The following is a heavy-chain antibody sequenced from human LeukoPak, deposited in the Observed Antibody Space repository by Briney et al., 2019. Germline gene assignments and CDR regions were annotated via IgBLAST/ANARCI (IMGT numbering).Heavy chain of an antibody. CDR3: ARDRWEQPTNWFDP. V-gene: IGHV3-21*01. CDR2: ISSSSSYI. D-gene: IGHD1-26*01. CDR1: GFTFSSYS. J-gene: IGHJ5*02. Sequence: SGGSLRLSCAASGFTFSSYSMNWVRQAPGKGLEWVSSISSSSSYIYYADSVKGRFTISRDNAKNSLYLQMNSLRAEDTAVYYCARDRWEQPTNWFDPWGQGTLVTVSS.